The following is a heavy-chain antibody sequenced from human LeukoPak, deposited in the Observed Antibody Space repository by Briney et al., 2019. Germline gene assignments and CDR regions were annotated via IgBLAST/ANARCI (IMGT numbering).Heavy chain of an antibody. J-gene: IGHJ4*02. D-gene: IGHD2-2*01. V-gene: IGHV1-69*13. CDR2: IIPIFGTA. Sequence: SVKVSCKASGGTFSSYAISWVRQAPGQGLEWMGGIIPIFGTANYAQKFQGRVTITADESTSTAYMELSSLRSEDTAVYYCAKDLRYCSSTSCYAPPGDYWGQGTLVTVSS. CDR1: GGTFSSYA. CDR3: AKDLRYCSSTSCYAPPGDY.